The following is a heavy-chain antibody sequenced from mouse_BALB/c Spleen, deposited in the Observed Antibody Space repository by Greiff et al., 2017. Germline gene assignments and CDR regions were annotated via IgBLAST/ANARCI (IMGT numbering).Heavy chain of an antibody. CDR1: GFTFSSYT. D-gene: IGHD2-3*01. CDR2: ISNGGGST. Sequence: EVKLMESGGGLVQPGGSLKLSCAASGFTFSSYTMSWVRQTPEKRLEWVAYISNGGGSTYYPDTVKGRFTISRDNAKNTLYLQMSSLKSEDTAMYYCARNDPYAMDYWGQGTSVTVSS. J-gene: IGHJ4*01. CDR3: ARNDPYAMDY. V-gene: IGHV5-12-2*01.